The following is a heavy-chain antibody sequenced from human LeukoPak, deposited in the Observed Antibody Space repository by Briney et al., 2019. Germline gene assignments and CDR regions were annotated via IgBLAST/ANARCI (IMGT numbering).Heavy chain of an antibody. V-gene: IGHV3-53*01. CDR3: ASEEYYYDSSGYYRDY. CDR2: IYSGGST. D-gene: IGHD3-22*01. J-gene: IGHJ4*02. Sequence: GGSLRLSCAASGLTVSSNYMSWVRQAPGKGLEWVSVIYSGGSTYYADSVKGRFTISRDNSKNTLYLQMNSLRAEDTAVYYCASEEYYYDSSGYYRDYWGQGTLVTVSS. CDR1: GLTVSSNY.